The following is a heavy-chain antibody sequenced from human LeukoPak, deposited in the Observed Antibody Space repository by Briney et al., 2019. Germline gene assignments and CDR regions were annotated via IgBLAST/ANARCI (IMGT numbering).Heavy chain of an antibody. CDR2: ISGSGGST. V-gene: IGHV3-23*01. CDR3: AKADVIPRSSYFDY. CDR1: GFTFSSYA. Sequence: GGSLRLSCAASGFTFSSYAMSWVRQAPGKGVEWVSAISGSGGSTYYADSVKGRFTISRDNSKNTLYLQMNSLRAEDTAVYYCAKADVIPRSSYFDYWGQGTLVTVSS. D-gene: IGHD2-21*01. J-gene: IGHJ4*02.